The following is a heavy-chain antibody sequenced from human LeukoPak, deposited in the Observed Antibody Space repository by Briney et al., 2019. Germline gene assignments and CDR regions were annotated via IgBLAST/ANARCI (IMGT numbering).Heavy chain of an antibody. V-gene: IGHV3-23*01. Sequence: GGSLRLSCAASGFTFGRYAMNWVRQAPGKGLEWVSAISGSAAGTYYADSVKGRFTISRDNSKNTLYLQMNSLRAEDTAAYYRAKVNNIAVAGTLDYWGQGTLVTVSS. CDR2: ISGSAAGT. D-gene: IGHD6-13*01. CDR3: AKVNNIAVAGTLDY. J-gene: IGHJ4*02. CDR1: GFTFGRYA.